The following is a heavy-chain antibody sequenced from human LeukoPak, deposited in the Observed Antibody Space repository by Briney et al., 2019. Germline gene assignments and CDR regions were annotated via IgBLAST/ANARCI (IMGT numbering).Heavy chain of an antibody. J-gene: IGHJ5*02. CDR2: INHSGST. D-gene: IGHD5-18*01. Sequence: SETLSLTCAVYGGSFSGYYWSWLRQPPGKGLEWIGEINHSGSTNYNPSLKSRVTISVDTSKNQFSLKPSSVTAADTAVYYCARGYQRGYSYGWNWFDPWGQGTLVTVSS. CDR3: ARGYQRGYSYGWNWFDP. CDR1: GGSFSGYY. V-gene: IGHV4-34*01.